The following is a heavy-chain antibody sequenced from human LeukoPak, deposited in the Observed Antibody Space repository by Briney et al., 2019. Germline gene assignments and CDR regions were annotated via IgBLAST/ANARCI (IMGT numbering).Heavy chain of an antibody. J-gene: IGHJ3*02. Sequence: GGSLRLSCAGSGFTFSSHAMSWVRQAPGKGLEWVSVIYSGGSTYYADSVKGRFTISRDNSKNTLYLQMNSLRAEDTAVYYCAREEGAISAFDIWGQGTMVTVSS. CDR2: IYSGGST. CDR1: GFTFSSHA. D-gene: IGHD1-26*01. CDR3: AREEGAISAFDI. V-gene: IGHV3-66*01.